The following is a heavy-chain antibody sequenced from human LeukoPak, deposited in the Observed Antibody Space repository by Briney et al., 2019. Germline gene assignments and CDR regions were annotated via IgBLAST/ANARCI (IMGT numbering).Heavy chain of an antibody. J-gene: IGHJ4*02. CDR3: TRDRTTITLFEL. CDR1: GFTFSNYW. D-gene: IGHD4-11*01. Sequence: PGGSLRLSCAASGFTFSNYWMHWVRQVPGKGLVWVSRISPDGSTTGYADSVKGRFTASRDNARNTLYLQVNSLRAEDSAVYYCTRDRTTITLFELWGQGTLVTVSS. CDR2: ISPDGSTT. V-gene: IGHV3-74*01.